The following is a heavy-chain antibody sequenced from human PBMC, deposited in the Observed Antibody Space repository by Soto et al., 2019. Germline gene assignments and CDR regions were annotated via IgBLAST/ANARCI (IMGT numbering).Heavy chain of an antibody. CDR3: ARDGYDGSGSPYPAY. D-gene: IGHD3-10*01. Sequence: WETLSLIYSVSGGSMIAYFWSWIRQSPGKGLEWIGYIYYLGSTDYNPSLKSRVTISVDTSKRQFSLRLTSVTAAGTAVYYCARDGYDGSGSPYPAYWGPGTQVTVSS. V-gene: IGHV4-59*13. J-gene: IGHJ4*02. CDR2: IYYLGST. CDR1: GGSMIAYF.